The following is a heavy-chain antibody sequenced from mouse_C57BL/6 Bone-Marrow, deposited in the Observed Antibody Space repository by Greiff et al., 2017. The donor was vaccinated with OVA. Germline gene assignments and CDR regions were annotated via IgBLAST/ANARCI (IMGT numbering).Heavy chain of an antibody. CDR3: ARHDGYSCAY. J-gene: IGHJ3*01. D-gene: IGHD2-3*01. CDR2: LSNGGGST. Sequence: EVQLVESGGGLVQPGGSLKLSCAASGFTFSDYYMYWVRQTPEKRLEWVAYLSNGGGSTSYPDTVKGRFTISRDNAKNTLYLQMSRLKSEDTSMYYCARHDGYSCAYWGQGTLVTVSA. V-gene: IGHV5-12*01. CDR1: GFTFSDYY.